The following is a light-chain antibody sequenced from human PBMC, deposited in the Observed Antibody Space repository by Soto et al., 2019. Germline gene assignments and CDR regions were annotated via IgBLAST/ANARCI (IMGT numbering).Light chain of an antibody. CDR1: SSDVGGYKY. J-gene: IGLJ1*01. CDR2: DVS. V-gene: IGLV2-14*01. CDR3: SAYTSSSTRV. Sequence: QSVLTQPASVSGSPGQSITISCTGTSSDVGGYKYVSWYQQHPGKAPKLVIYDVSNRPSGVSYRFSGSKFENTASLTIPGLQAEDEADYYCSAYTSSSTRVFGTGTKVTVL.